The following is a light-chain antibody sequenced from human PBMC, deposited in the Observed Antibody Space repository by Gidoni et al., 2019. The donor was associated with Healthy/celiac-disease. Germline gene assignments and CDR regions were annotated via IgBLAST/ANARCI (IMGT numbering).Light chain of an antibody. CDR3: QQRGNWLMYT. CDR1: QSVSSY. J-gene: IGKJ2*01. CDR2: DAS. Sequence: EIVLTQSPATLSLSPGERATLSCRASQSVSSYLAWYQQKPGQAPRLLIYDASNRATGIPARFSGSGSGTDFTLTISSLEPEDFAVYYCQQRGNWLMYTFGQXTKLEIK. V-gene: IGKV3-11*01.